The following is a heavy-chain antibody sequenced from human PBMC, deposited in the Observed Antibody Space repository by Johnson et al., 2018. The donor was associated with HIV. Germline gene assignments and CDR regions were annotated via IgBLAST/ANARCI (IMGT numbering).Heavy chain of an antibody. J-gene: IGHJ3*02. CDR3: ARAQFAVDDAFDI. CDR1: GFTFSSYA. CDR2: IGTAGDT. Sequence: EVQVLESGGGVVQPGGSLRISCAASGFTFSSYAMSWVRQAPGKGLEWVSAIGTAGDTYYPGSVKGRFTISRENAKNSLYLQMNSLRAGDTAVYYCARAQFAVDDAFDIWGQGTMVTVSS. D-gene: IGHD6-19*01. V-gene: IGHV3-13*01.